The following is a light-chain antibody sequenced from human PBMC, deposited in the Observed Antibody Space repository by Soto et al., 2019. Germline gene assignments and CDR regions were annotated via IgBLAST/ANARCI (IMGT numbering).Light chain of an antibody. CDR2: DAS. J-gene: IGKJ1*01. CDR3: QQRSNWPT. CDR1: QSVSSY. Sequence: EIVMTQSPATLSVSPGERATLSCRASQSVSSYLAWYQQKPGQAPRLLIYDASNRATGIPARFSGRGSGTDFTLTISSLEPEDFAVYYCQQRSNWPTFGQGTKVDI. V-gene: IGKV3-11*01.